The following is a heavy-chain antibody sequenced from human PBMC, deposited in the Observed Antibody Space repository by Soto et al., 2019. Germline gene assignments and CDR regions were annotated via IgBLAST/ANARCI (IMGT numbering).Heavy chain of an antibody. J-gene: IGHJ6*02. CDR1: GGSISSYY. D-gene: IGHD6-6*01. CDR2: IYYSGST. V-gene: IGHV4-59*01. Sequence: SETLSLTCTVSGGSISSYYWSWIRQPPGKGLEWIGYIYYSGSTNYNPSLKSRVTISVDTSKNQFSLKLSSVTAADTAVYYCARVRAARLGGYYYGMDVWGQGTTVTVSS. CDR3: ARVRAARLGGYYYGMDV.